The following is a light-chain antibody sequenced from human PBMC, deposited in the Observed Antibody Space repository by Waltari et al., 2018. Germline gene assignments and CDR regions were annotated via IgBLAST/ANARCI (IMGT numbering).Light chain of an antibody. V-gene: IGKV3-20*01. CDR3: QQYGISPRT. Sequence: EIVLTQSPGTLSLSPVEGATLSCRASQTISANYLAWFQQKPGQAPRRRIYDVSTRATGIPDRFSGSGSGTDFSLTISRLEAEDFAVYYCQQYGISPRTFGQGTKVEIK. CDR1: QTISANY. J-gene: IGKJ1*01. CDR2: DVS.